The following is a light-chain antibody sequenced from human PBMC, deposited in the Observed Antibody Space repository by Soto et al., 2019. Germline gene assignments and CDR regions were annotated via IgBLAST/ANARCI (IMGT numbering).Light chain of an antibody. V-gene: IGKV1-9*01. CDR2: DSS. CDR3: QQLSHYPYP. J-gene: IGKJ2*01. Sequence: DIQLTQSPSFLSASVEDRVTISCRASYDISSSLAWYQQEPGKPPKLLIYDSSTLQTGVTSRFTGSGSGRKFTLTISGLQFGDFATYFCQQLSHYPYPFGQGTKLEI. CDR1: YDISSS.